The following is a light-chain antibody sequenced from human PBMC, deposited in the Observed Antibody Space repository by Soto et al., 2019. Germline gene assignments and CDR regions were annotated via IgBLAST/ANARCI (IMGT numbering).Light chain of an antibody. CDR1: SSDVGGYNY. J-gene: IGLJ1*01. CDR3: SSYTSSSTRV. Sequence: QSALTQAASVSGSPGQSINISCTGTSSDVGGYNYVSWYQQHPGKAPKLMIYDVSNRPSGVSNRFSGSKSGNTASLTISGLQAEDEADYYCSSYTSSSTRVFGTGTKLTVL. V-gene: IGLV2-14*01. CDR2: DVS.